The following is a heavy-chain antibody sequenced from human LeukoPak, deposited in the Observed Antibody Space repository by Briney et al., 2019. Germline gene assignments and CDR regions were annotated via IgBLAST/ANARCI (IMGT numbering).Heavy chain of an antibody. V-gene: IGHV1-69*13. CDR3: ATRGNPPHAFDI. J-gene: IGHJ3*02. CDR2: IIPIFGTA. D-gene: IGHD2/OR15-2a*01. Sequence: SVKVSCKASGGTFSSYAISWVRQAPGQGLEWMGGIIPIFGTANYAQKFQGRVTITADESTSTAYMELSSLRSEDTAAYYCATRGNPPHAFDIWGQGTMVTVSS. CDR1: GGTFSSYA.